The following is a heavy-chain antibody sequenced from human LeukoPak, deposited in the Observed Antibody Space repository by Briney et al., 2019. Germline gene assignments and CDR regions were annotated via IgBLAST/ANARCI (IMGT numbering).Heavy chain of an antibody. V-gene: IGHV3-53*01. J-gene: IGHJ6*03. D-gene: IGHD5-24*01. CDR3: ARGLDGYNTYYYYYMDV. CDR2: IYSGGST. CDR1: GFTVSSNY. Sequence: GGSLRLSCAASGFTVSSNYMSWVRQAPGKGLEWVSVIYSGGSTYYADYVKGRFTISRDNSKNRLYLQMNSLRAEDTAVYYCARGLDGYNTYYYYYMDVWGKGTTVTVSS.